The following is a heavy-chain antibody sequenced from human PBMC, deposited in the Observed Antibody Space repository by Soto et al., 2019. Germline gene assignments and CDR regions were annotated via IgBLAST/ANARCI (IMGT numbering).Heavy chain of an antibody. V-gene: IGHV3-11*01. CDR2: ISSSGSTI. D-gene: IGHD2-2*01. CDR1: GFTFSDYY. Sequence: GGSLRLSCAASGFTFSDYYMSWIRQSPGKGLEWVSYISSSGSTIYYADSVKGRFTISRDNAKNSLYLKMNSLRAEHTAVYYCARDRRPVFGLVPDHNWFDPWGQGTLVTVSS. CDR3: ARDRRPVFGLVPDHNWFDP. J-gene: IGHJ5*02.